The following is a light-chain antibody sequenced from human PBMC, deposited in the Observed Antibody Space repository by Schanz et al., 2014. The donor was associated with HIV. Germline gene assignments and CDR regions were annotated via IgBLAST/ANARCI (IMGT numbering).Light chain of an antibody. Sequence: EVVLTQSPATLSVSPGERATLSCRASQSVSHNFAWYQHKPGQAPRLLIYGTSTRAAGIPARFSGSVSGTEFTLTISSLQSEDFAVYYCQHRHSWPPLFTFGPGTKVNVK. CDR1: QSVSHN. CDR2: GTS. J-gene: IGKJ3*01. V-gene: IGKV3-15*01. CDR3: QHRHSWPPLFT.